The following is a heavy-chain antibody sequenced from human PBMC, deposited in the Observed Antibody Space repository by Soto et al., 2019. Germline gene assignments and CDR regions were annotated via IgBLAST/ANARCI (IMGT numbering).Heavy chain of an antibody. J-gene: IGHJ5*02. CDR2: VYYSGST. CDR3: VRDYLLTGFDP. CDR1: GGSISNYY. D-gene: IGHD3-9*01. Sequence: SETLSHTCTVSGGSISNYYWTWVRQPPGKGLEWIGYVYYSGSTNYNPSLESRVTISIDASKNQFSLKMKSVTAADTAVYYCVRDYLLTGFDPWGQGALVTVSS. V-gene: IGHV4-59*01.